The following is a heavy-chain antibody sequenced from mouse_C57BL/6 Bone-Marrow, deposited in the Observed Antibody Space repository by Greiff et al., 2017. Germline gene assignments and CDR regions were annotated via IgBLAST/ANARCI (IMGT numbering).Heavy chain of an antibody. CDR2: IDPSDSST. CDR1: GYTFTSYW. D-gene: IGHD2-1*01. V-gene: IGHV1-69*01. J-gene: IGHJ4*01. Sequence: QVQLQQPGAELVMPGASVKLSCKASGYTFTSYWMHWVKQRPGQGLEWIGEIDPSDSSTNYNQKFKGKSTVTVDKSSSTAYMQLSSLTSEDSAVYYYARRWIYYGNDYYAMDYLGQGTSVTVSS. CDR3: ARRWIYYGNDYYAMDY.